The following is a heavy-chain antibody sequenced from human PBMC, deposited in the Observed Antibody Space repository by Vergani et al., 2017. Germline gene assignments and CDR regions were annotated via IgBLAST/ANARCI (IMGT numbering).Heavy chain of an antibody. J-gene: IGHJ4*02. CDR3: ERALAYCHEGSCAL. V-gene: IGHV3-30*02. Sequence: QVQLVQSGGGVVQPGGSLRLSCVASGFTFNRYGMQWVLQAPGKGLEWVAYVLFDGSNEYYADSVKGRFIVSRDNSNAALYLQMNSLRTDDTAIYYCERALAYCHEGSCALWGQGSVVTVSS. CDR2: VLFDGSNE. D-gene: IGHD2-21*01. CDR1: GFTFNRYG.